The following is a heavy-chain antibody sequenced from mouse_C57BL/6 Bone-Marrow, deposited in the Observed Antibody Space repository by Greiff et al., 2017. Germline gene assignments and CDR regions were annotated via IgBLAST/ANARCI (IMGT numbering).Heavy chain of an antibody. CDR1: GFNIKDDY. D-gene: IGHD1-1*01. Sequence: DVKLQQSGAELVRPGASVKLSCTASGFNIKDDYMHWVKQRPEQGLEWIGWIDPENGDTEYASKFQGKATITADTSSNTAYLQLSSLTSKDTAVYYCTTHYYGSSYAMDYWGQGTSVTVSA. J-gene: IGHJ4*01. CDR3: TTHYYGSSYAMDY. CDR2: IDPENGDT. V-gene: IGHV14-4*01.